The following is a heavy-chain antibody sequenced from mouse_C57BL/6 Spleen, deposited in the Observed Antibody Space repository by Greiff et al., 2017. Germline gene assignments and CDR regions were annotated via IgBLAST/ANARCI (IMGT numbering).Heavy chain of an antibody. CDR3: ARNSDYGGAMDY. CDR1: GFSLTSYG. V-gene: IGHV2-2*01. CDR2: IWSGGST. Sequence: VQLQQSGPGLVQPSQSLSITCTVSGFSLTSYGVHWVRQSPGKGLEWLGVIWSGGSTDYNAAFISRLSISKDNSKSQVFFKMNSLQADDTAIYYCARNSDYGGAMDYWGQGTSVTGSS. D-gene: IGHD2-4*01. J-gene: IGHJ4*01.